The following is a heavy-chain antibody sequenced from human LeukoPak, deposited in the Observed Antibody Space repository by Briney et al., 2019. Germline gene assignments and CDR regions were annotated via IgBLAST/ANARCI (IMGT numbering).Heavy chain of an antibody. CDR3: ASSVYSYGAGGIDY. CDR2: INPNSGGT. D-gene: IGHD5-18*01. V-gene: IGHV1-2*02. Sequence: ASVKVSCKATGYTFTGYYMHWVRQAPGQGLEWMGWINPNSGGTNYAQKFQGRVTMTRDTSISTAYMELSRLRSDDTAVYYCASSVYSYGAGGIDYWGQGTLVTVSS. CDR1: GYTFTGYY. J-gene: IGHJ4*02.